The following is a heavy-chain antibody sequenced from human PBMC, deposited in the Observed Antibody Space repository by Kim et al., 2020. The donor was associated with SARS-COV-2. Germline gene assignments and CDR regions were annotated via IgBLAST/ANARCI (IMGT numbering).Heavy chain of an antibody. V-gene: IGHV1-2*02. D-gene: IGHD1-26*01. CDR2: GGT. CDR3: ARGSGSYDP. Sequence: GGTNYAQRFQGRVTMTRDTSISTAYMELRRLRSDDTAVYYCARGSGSYDPWGQGTLVTVSS. J-gene: IGHJ5*02.